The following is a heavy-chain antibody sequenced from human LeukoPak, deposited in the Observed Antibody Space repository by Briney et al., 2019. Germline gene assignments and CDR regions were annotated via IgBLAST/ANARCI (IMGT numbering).Heavy chain of an antibody. Sequence: GGSLRLSCPASGFTFSSYAMSWVRQAPGKGLEGVSAISGRGGSTYYADSVKGRFTISRDNYKNALYLQMNSLRAEDTAVYYCAKGDYGSGLNYYYGMDVRGQGTTVTVSS. D-gene: IGHD3-10*01. J-gene: IGHJ6*02. CDR2: ISGRGGST. V-gene: IGHV3-23*01. CDR1: GFTFSSYA. CDR3: AKGDYGSGLNYYYGMDV.